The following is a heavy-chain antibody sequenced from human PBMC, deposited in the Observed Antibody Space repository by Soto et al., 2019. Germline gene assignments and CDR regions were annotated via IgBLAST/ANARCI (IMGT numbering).Heavy chain of an antibody. CDR2: ISSSGSTI. J-gene: IGHJ4*02. CDR3: AREGYSYCYTLGRYFDY. Sequence: GGSLRLSCAAAGFTFSSYEMNCVSQAPGKGLEWVSYISSSGSTIYYADSVKGRFTISKDNAKNSLYLQMNSLRAEDTAVYYCAREGYSYCYTLGRYFDYWGQGTLVTVSS. D-gene: IGHD5-18*01. V-gene: IGHV3-48*03. CDR1: GFTFSSYE.